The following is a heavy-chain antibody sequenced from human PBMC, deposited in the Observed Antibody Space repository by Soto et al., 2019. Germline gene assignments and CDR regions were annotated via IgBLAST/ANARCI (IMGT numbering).Heavy chain of an antibody. CDR2: MSGSSSTT. V-gene: IGHV3-23*01. CDR3: EPNKARELPRVIDF. Sequence: GGSLRLSCATSGLTFSNYAMSWVRQAPGGGLEWVSSMSGSSSTTYYADSVRGRFTISRDRSKNTLYLQMSSLRAEDTALYYCEPNKARELPRVIDFWGQGTLVTVSS. D-gene: IGHD1-7*01. J-gene: IGHJ4*02. CDR1: GLTFSNYA.